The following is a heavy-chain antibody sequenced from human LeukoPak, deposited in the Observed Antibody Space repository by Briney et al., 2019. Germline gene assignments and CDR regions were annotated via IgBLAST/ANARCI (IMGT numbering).Heavy chain of an antibody. CDR2: INPSGGST. D-gene: IGHD2-15*01. CDR1: GYTFTSYY. V-gene: IGHV1-46*01. Sequence: ASVKVSCEASGYTFTSYYMHWVRQAPGQGLEWMGIINPSGGSTSYAQKFQGRVTMTRDTSTSTVYMELSSLRSEDTAVYYCARVPCSGGSCYWLDYWGQGTLVTVSS. CDR3: ARVPCSGGSCYWLDY. J-gene: IGHJ4*02.